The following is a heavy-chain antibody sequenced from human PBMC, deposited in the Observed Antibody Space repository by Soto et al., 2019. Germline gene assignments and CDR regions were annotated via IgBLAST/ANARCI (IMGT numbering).Heavy chain of an antibody. Sequence: QVQLVQSGAEVKKPGSSVKVSCKASGGTFSSYAISWVRQAPGQGLEWLGGIIPIFGTANYAQKFQGRVTITADESTSTAYLELSSLRSEDTDVYYCARDPSRGGGARYAFDIWGQGKMVTVSS. CDR3: ARDPSRGGGARYAFDI. J-gene: IGHJ3*02. D-gene: IGHD2-15*01. CDR1: GGTFSSYA. V-gene: IGHV1-69*01. CDR2: IIPIFGTA.